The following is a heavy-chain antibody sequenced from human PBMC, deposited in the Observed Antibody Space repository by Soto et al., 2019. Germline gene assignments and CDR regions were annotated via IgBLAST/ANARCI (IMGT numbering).Heavy chain of an antibody. D-gene: IGHD4-17*01. CDR1: GGTITIYA. V-gene: IGHV1-69*12. CDR3: GRAPATDSGDYYFFDY. CDR2: IIPIFGSA. J-gene: IGHJ4*02. Sequence: QVQLVQSGAEVKKPGSSVKVSCKASGGTITIYALTWVRQAPGQGLEWMGGIIPIFGSANYAQKFQGRVTITADESTSTAYMDLSSLRSDDTAVYYCGRAPATDSGDYYFFDYWGQGTLVTVSS.